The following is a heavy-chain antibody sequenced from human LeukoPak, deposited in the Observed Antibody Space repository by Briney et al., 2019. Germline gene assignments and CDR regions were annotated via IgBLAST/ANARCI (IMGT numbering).Heavy chain of an antibody. CDR2: INSDGSST. J-gene: IGHJ4*02. CDR3: ARGFVSAAAGAFDY. CDR1: GFTFSSYW. Sequence: GGSLRLSCAASGFTFSSYWMHWIRQAPGKGLVWVSRINSDGSSTSYADSVKGRFTISRDNAKNTLYLQMNSLRAEGTAVYYCARGFVSAAAGAFDYWGQGTLVTVSS. D-gene: IGHD6-13*01. V-gene: IGHV3-74*01.